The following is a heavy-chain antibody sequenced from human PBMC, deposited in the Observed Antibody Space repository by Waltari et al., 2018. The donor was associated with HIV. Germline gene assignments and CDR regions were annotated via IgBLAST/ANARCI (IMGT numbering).Heavy chain of an antibody. D-gene: IGHD6-13*01. CDR3: ARDSKLGLGLGRIFDY. CDR1: GFTFVDYG. V-gene: IGHV3-20*04. Sequence: GGVVVRPGGSLRLSCPASGFTFVDYGLSWVPQAPGKGLEWVSGINWNGGSTGYADSVKGRLTISRDNAKNSLYLQMNRLRAEDTALYYCARDSKLGLGLGRIFDYWGQGTLVTVSS. CDR2: INWNGGST. J-gene: IGHJ4*02.